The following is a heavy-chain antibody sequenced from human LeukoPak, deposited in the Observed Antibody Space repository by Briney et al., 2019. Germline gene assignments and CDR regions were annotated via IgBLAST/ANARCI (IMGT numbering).Heavy chain of an antibody. D-gene: IGHD2-2*01. CDR3: ARVGYQLRYYYYGMDV. CDR1: GFTFSSYE. V-gene: IGHV3-48*03. Sequence: PGGSLRLSCAASGFTFSSYEMNWVRQAPGKGLEWVSYISSSGSTIYYADSVKGRFTISRDNAKNSLYLQMNSLRAEDTAVYYCARVGYQLRYYYYGMDVWGQGTTVTVSS. CDR2: ISSSGSTI. J-gene: IGHJ6*02.